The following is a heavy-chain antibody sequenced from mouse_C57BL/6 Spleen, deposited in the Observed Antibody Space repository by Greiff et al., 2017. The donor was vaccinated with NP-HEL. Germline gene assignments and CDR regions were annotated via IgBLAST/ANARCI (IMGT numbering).Heavy chain of an antibody. CDR3: ARWSEAMDY. Sequence: EVQLQQSGPELVKPGASVKISCKASGYSFTGYYMNWVKQSPEKSLEWIGEINPSTGGTTYNQKFKAKATLTVDKSSSTAYMQLKSLTSEDSAVYYCARWSEAMDYWGQGTSVTVSS. V-gene: IGHV1-42*01. CDR2: INPSTGGT. CDR1: GYSFTGYY. J-gene: IGHJ4*01.